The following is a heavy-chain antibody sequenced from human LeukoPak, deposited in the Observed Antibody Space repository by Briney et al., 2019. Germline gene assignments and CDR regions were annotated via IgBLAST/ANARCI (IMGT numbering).Heavy chain of an antibody. J-gene: IGHJ6*03. CDR1: GFTFDDYG. V-gene: IGHV3-20*04. D-gene: IGHD2-2*02. CDR3: ARSGYCSSTSCYTDYYYYYMDV. Sequence: SGGSLRLSCAASGFTFDDYGMSWVRQAPGKGLEWVSGINWNGGSTGYADSVKGRFTISRDNARNSLYLQMNSLRAEDTALYYCARSGYCSSTSCYTDYYYYYMDVWGKGTTVTVSS. CDR2: INWNGGST.